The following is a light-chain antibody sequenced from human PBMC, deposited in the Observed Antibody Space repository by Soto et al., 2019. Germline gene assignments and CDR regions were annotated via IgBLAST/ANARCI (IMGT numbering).Light chain of an antibody. V-gene: IGKV3D-20*01. CDR1: QTVSSSY. Sequence: EIVLTQSPATLSLSPGERATLSCGASQTVSSSYLAWYQQKPGPAPRLLIYDASSRATGIPDRFSGSGSGTDFTLTISRLESEDFAVYYCQQYGSSPPYTFGQGTKLEIK. CDR2: DAS. J-gene: IGKJ2*01. CDR3: QQYGSSPPYT.